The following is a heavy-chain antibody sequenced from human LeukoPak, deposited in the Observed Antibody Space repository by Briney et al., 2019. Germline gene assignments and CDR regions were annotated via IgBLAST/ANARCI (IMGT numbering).Heavy chain of an antibody. J-gene: IGHJ4*02. CDR2: INPNTGGT. Sequence: ASVKVSRKASGYTFTAYHIHWVRQAPGQGLEWMGWINPNTGGTNYAQNFQGRVTMTRDTSITTSYMELSSLLSDDTALYYCARGGHGHTQNDYWGQGTLVTVSS. V-gene: IGHV1-2*02. CDR1: GYTFTAYH. CDR3: ARGGHGHTQNDY. D-gene: IGHD5-24*01.